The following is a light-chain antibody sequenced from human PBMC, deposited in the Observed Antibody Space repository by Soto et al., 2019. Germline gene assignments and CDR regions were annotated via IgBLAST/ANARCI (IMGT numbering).Light chain of an antibody. V-gene: IGLV2-14*01. Sequence: QSALTQPASVSGSPGQSITISCTGTNSDVGAYNYVSWYQHHPGKAPKLMIYEVSNRPSGVSNRFSGSKSANTASLAISGLQAEDEADYYCSSYTSSSTWVFGGGTKVTVL. J-gene: IGLJ3*02. CDR3: SSYTSSSTWV. CDR2: EVS. CDR1: NSDVGAYNY.